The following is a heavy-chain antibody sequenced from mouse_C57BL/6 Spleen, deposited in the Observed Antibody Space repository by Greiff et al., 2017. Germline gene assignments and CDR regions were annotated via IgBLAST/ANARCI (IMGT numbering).Heavy chain of an antibody. Sequence: QVQLQQPGAELVMPGASVKLSCKASGYTFTSYWMHWVKQRPGQGLEWIGEIDPSDSYTNYNQTFKGKSPLTVDKSSSTSYMQLSSLTSEDSAVYYCARWTIRYFDVWGTGTTVTVSS. CDR2: IDPSDSYT. V-gene: IGHV1-69*01. CDR1: GYTFTSYW. J-gene: IGHJ1*03. CDR3: ARWTIRYFDV.